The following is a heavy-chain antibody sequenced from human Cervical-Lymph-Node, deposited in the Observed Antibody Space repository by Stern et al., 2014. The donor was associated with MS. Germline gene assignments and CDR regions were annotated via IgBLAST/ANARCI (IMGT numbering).Heavy chain of an antibody. V-gene: IGHV1-58*01. CDR1: GITFSPFA. CDR3: ASERYTYYDDQRPPGGFGP. CDR2: VGALNGDT. Sequence: QLVESGPEVKKPGTSVKVSCKASGITFSPFAVQWLRQAPGQGLEWIWWVGALNGDTNYAQSFQERVTITRDMSTSTVYMELRSLRSEDTAVYYCASERYTYYDDQRPPGGFGPWGQGTLVTVSS. J-gene: IGHJ5*02. D-gene: IGHD5-18*01.